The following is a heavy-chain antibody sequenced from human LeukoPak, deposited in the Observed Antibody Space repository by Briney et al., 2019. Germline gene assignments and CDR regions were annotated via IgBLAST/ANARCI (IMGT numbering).Heavy chain of an antibody. CDR3: ARDHLRSGWPVRPPFDY. CDR2: ISAYNGNT. D-gene: IGHD6-19*01. Sequence: ASVKVSCKASGYTFTSYGISWVRQAPGQGLEWMGWISAYNGNTNYAQKLQGRVTMTTDTSTSTAYMELRSLRSDDTAVYYCARDHLRSGWPVRPPFDYWGQGTLVTVSS. CDR1: GYTFTSYG. V-gene: IGHV1-18*01. J-gene: IGHJ4*02.